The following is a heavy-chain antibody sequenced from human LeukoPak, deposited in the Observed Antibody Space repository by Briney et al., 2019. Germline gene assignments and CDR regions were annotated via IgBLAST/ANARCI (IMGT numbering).Heavy chain of an antibody. CDR1: GGSISSGGYY. Sequence: PSETLSLTCTVSGGSISSGGYYWSWIRQHPGKGLEWIGYIYYSGSTYYNPSLKSRVTISVDRSKNQFSLKLSSVTAADTAVYYCARDHNLSRISYFDYWGQGTLVTVSS. CDR3: ARDHNLSRISYFDY. V-gene: IGHV4-31*03. D-gene: IGHD5-24*01. CDR2: IYYSGST. J-gene: IGHJ4*02.